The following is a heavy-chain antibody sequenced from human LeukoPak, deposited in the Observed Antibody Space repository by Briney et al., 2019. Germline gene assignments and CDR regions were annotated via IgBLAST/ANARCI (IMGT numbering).Heavy chain of an antibody. Sequence: SVKVSCKASGGTFSSYAISWVRQAPGQGLEWMGGIIPIFGTANYAQKFQGRVTITTDESTSTAYMELSSLRSEDTAVYHCARVDSFGYSYGPLGYWGQGTLVTVSS. J-gene: IGHJ4*02. CDR3: ARVDSFGYSYGPLGY. CDR1: GGTFSSYA. D-gene: IGHD5-18*01. V-gene: IGHV1-69*05. CDR2: IIPIFGTA.